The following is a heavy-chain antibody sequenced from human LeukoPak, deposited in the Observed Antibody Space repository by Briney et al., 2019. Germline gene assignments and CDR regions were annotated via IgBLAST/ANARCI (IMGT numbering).Heavy chain of an antibody. Sequence: PGGSLRLSCAVSGFTFSNYDMNWVRQAPGKGLEWVSYISKSGTTICYGDSVKGRFTISRDNAKNSLYLQMNSLRAEDTAVYYCAREDASGSYWVYWGQGTLVTVSS. CDR1: GFTFSNYD. CDR3: AREDASGSYWVY. CDR2: ISKSGTTI. J-gene: IGHJ4*02. D-gene: IGHD3-10*01. V-gene: IGHV3-48*03.